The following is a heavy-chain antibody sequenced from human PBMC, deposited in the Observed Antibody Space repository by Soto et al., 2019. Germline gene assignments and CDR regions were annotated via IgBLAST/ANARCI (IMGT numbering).Heavy chain of an antibody. Sequence: ESLKISCKGSGYSFTSYWISWVRQMPGKGLEWMGRIDPSDSYTNYSPSFQGHVTISADKSISTAYLQWSSLKASDTAMYYCAKLPSGGYDSSGLVDYWGQGTLVTVSS. CDR3: AKLPSGGYDSSGLVDY. V-gene: IGHV5-10-1*01. CDR2: IDPSDSYT. CDR1: GYSFTSYW. D-gene: IGHD3-22*01. J-gene: IGHJ4*02.